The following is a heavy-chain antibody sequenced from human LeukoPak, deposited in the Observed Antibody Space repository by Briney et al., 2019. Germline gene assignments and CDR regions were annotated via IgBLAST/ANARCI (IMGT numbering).Heavy chain of an antibody. CDR2: IIPIFGTA. J-gene: IGHJ4*02. D-gene: IGHD1-26*01. V-gene: IGHV1-69*13. CDR3: AHALVGATTLYYFDY. CDR1: GYTFLNHY. Sequence: GASVKISCKPSGYTFLNHYIHWVRQAPGQGLEWMGGIIPIFGTANYAQKFQGRVTITADESTSTAYMELSSLRSEDTAVYYCAHALVGATTLYYFDYWGQGTLVTVSS.